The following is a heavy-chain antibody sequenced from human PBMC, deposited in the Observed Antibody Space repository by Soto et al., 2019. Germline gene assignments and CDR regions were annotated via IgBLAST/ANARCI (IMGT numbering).Heavy chain of an antibody. Sequence: SETLSLTCAVYGGSFSGYYWSWIRQPPGKGLEWIGEINHSGSTNYNPSLKSRVTISVDTSKNQFSLKLSSVTAADTAVYYCARADDYYDSSGYYYAWFDPWGQGTLVTVS. V-gene: IGHV4-34*01. J-gene: IGHJ5*02. CDR1: GGSFSGYY. D-gene: IGHD3-22*01. CDR2: INHSGST. CDR3: ARADDYYDSSGYYYAWFDP.